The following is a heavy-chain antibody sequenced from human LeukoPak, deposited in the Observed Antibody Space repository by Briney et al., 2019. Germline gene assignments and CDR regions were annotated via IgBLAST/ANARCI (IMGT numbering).Heavy chain of an antibody. V-gene: IGHV3-30*18. Sequence: GGSLRLSCAASGFTFDDYGMHWVRQAPGKGLEWVAVISYDGSNKYYADSVKGRFTISRDNSKNTLYLQMNSLRAEDTAVYYCANPDYWGQGTLVTVSS. CDR3: ANPDY. J-gene: IGHJ4*02. CDR1: GFTFDDYG. CDR2: ISYDGSNK.